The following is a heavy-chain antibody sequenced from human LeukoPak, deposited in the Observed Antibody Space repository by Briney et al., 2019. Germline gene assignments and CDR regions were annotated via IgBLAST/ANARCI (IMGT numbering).Heavy chain of an antibody. CDR2: ISAYSGNT. D-gene: IGHD2-15*01. J-gene: IGHJ4*02. V-gene: IGHV1-18*01. Sequence: ASVKVSCKASGYTFTNYGISWVRQAPRQGLEWMGWISAYSGNTNYAQKLQGRVTMTTDTSTSTAYMELRSLRSDDTAVYYCARSMDIVVEVAATPADYWGQGTLVTVSS. CDR1: GYTFTNYG. CDR3: ARSMDIVVEVAATPADY.